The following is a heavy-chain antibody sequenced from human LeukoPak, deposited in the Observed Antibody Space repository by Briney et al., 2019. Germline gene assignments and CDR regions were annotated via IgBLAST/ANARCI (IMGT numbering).Heavy chain of an antibody. CDR3: ARSLTRSQFDP. V-gene: IGHV1-8*01. CDR2: MNPNSGNT. J-gene: IGHJ5*02. Sequence: EWMGWMNPNSGNTGYAQKFQGRVTMTRNTSISTAYMELSSLRSEDTAVYYCARSLTRSQFDPWGQGTLVTVSS.